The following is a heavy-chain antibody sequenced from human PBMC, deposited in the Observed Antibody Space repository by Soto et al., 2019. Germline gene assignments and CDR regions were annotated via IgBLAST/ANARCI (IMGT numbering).Heavy chain of an antibody. J-gene: IGHJ4*02. CDR3: ATDSNYDVSNSF. V-gene: IGHV1-69*13. CDR2: ILPVSAPP. CDR1: GGTLNNYA. Sequence: ASVKVSCKASGGTLNNYAINWVRQAPGQGLEWMGGILPVSAPPDYAQKFQGRVSITAGHSTSTVYMELSRLKSDDTAVYFCATDSNYDVSNSFWGQGTLVTVSS. D-gene: IGHD3-3*01.